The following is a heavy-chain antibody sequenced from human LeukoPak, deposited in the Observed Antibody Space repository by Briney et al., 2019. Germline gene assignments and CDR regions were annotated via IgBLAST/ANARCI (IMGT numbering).Heavy chain of an antibody. V-gene: IGHV3-30*18. D-gene: IGHD5-24*01. CDR1: GFTFSSYG. CDR3: AKTSTTDGYRYFDY. J-gene: IGHJ4*02. Sequence: GGSLRLSCAASGFTFSSYGMHWVRQAPGKGLEWVAVISYDGSNKYYADSVKGRFTISRDNAKNSLDLQMSSLRAEDTAVYYCAKTSTTDGYRYFDYWGQGALVTVSS. CDR2: ISYDGSNK.